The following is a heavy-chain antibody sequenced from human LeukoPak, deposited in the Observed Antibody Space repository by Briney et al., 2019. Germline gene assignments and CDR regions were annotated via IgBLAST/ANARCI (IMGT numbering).Heavy chain of an antibody. CDR2: IYSGDNT. J-gene: IGHJ3*02. V-gene: IGHV3-53*01. CDR3: ARVSEPTGSAFDI. Sequence: GGSLRLSCAASAFTVISNYMTWVRQAPGKGLKWVSVIYSGDNTYYADSVKGRFTISRDNSKNTLYLLMNSLRAEDTAVYYCARVSEPTGSAFDIWGQGTMVTVSS. D-gene: IGHD2-8*02. CDR1: AFTVISNY.